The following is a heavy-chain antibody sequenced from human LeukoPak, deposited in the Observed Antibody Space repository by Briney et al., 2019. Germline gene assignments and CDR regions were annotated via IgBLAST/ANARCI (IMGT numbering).Heavy chain of an antibody. CDR3: ASTLAYCGGDCYLDAFDI. J-gene: IGHJ3*02. Sequence: PSETLSLTCSVSGGSMTSYCWSWPRQAPGKGLEWIGYISASGSTNYNPSLGSRLTISMEASKNQFSLSLTSVTAADTAVYYCASTLAYCGGDCYLDAFDIWGQGTMVTVSS. CDR2: ISASGST. CDR1: GGSMTSYC. D-gene: IGHD2-21*01. V-gene: IGHV4-4*08.